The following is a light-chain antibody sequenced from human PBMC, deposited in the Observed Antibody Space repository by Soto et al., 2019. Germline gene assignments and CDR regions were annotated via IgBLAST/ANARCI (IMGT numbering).Light chain of an antibody. V-gene: IGLV2-8*01. J-gene: IGLJ2*01. CDR3: SSYAGSIVV. Sequence: QSALTQPPSASGSPGQSVTISCTGTSSDVGGYNYVSWYQQHPGKAPKLMIYEVSKRPSGLPDRFSGSKSGNTASLTVSGLQAEDEADYYFSSYAGSIVVFGGGTKLTVL. CDR1: SSDVGGYNY. CDR2: EVS.